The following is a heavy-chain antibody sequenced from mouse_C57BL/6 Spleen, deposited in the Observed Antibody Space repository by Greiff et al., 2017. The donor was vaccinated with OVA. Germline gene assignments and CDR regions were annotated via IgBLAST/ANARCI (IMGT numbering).Heavy chain of an antibody. Sequence: VQLQQSGPGLVQPSQSLSITCTVSGFSLTSYGVHWVRQSPGKGLEWLGVIWRGGSTDYNAAFMSRLSITKDNSKSQVFFKMNSLQADDTAIYYCAKKAGDYDDYAMDYWGQGTSVTGSS. V-gene: IGHV2-5*01. CDR3: AKKAGDYDDYAMDY. D-gene: IGHD2-4*01. J-gene: IGHJ4*01. CDR2: IWRGGST. CDR1: GFSLTSYG.